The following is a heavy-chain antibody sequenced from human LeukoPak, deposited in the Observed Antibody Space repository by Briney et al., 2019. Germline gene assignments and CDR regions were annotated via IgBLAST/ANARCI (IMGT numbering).Heavy chain of an antibody. Sequence: ASVKVSCKASGYTFTSYGISWVRQAPGQGLGWMGWISAYNGNTNYAQKLQGRVTMTTDTSTSTAYMELRSLRSDDTAVYYCASMIGYCSSTSCEGDYWGQGTLVTVSS. V-gene: IGHV1-18*01. CDR1: GYTFTSYG. J-gene: IGHJ4*02. D-gene: IGHD2-2*01. CDR3: ASMIGYCSSTSCEGDY. CDR2: ISAYNGNT.